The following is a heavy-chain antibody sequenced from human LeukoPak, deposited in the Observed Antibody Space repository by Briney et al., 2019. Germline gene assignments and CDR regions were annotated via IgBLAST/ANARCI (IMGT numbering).Heavy chain of an antibody. CDR1: GLTFSNAW. Sequence: GGSLRLSCVASGLTFSNAWMTWVRQAPGKGLEWVGLIRGKTDGGTTDYAASLKDRFTILRDDSKSTLFLQMNSLKADDTAVYYCATDTATEARHIWGQGTTVTVSS. J-gene: IGHJ3*02. CDR2: IRGKTDGGTT. D-gene: IGHD2-21*02. CDR3: ATDTATEARHI. V-gene: IGHV3-15*01.